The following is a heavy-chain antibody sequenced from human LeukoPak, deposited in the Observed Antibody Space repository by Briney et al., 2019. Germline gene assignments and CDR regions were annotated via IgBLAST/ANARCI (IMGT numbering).Heavy chain of an antibody. CDR1: GVSISSSNW. J-gene: IGHJ4*02. Sequence: PSETLSLTCAVSGVSISSSNWWSWVRQPPGKGLEWIGEIYHSGSTNYNPSLKSRVTISVDKSKNQFSLKLSSVTAADTAVYYCARSDGFRFYYFDYWGQGTLVTVSS. D-gene: IGHD3-10*01. CDR2: IYHSGST. CDR3: ARSDGFRFYYFDY. V-gene: IGHV4-4*02.